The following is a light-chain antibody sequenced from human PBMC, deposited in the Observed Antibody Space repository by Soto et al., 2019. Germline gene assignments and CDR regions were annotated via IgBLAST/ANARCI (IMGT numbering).Light chain of an antibody. CDR2: DAS. Sequence: EIVMTQSPATLSVSPGERATLSCRASQSVRSKLAWYQQKPGQAPRLLIYDASTRAPGVPARFSASGSGTEFTLTTSTLQFEDFEVYSCQHYNNCPAFGQGTKVEIK. CDR1: QSVRSK. V-gene: IGKV3-15*01. J-gene: IGKJ1*01. CDR3: QHYNNCPA.